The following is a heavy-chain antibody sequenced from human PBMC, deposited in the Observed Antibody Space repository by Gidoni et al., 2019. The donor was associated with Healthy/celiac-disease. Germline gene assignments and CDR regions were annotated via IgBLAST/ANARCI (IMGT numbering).Heavy chain of an antibody. Sequence: QAQLVQSGAEVKKPGSSLKVSCKASGGTSRSYAVSWVRQAPGQGLEWMGGIIPIFGTANYAQKFQGRVTITADESTSTAYMELSSLRSEDTAVYYCARDPTYYYGSGSSFGWFDPWGQGTLVTVSS. J-gene: IGHJ5*02. V-gene: IGHV1-69*01. CDR2: IIPIFGTA. CDR1: GGTSRSYA. D-gene: IGHD3-10*01. CDR3: ARDPTYYYGSGSSFGWFDP.